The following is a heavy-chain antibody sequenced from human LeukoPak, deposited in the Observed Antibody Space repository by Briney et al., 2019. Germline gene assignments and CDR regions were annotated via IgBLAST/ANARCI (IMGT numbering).Heavy chain of an antibody. CDR3: ARGMQQLYHFDS. CDR1: GGSISSYY. D-gene: IGHD6-13*01. Sequence: PSETLSLTCAASGGSISSYYWSWIRQPPGKGLEWIGYIYYSGSTNYNPSLKSRVTISVDTSKNQFSLKLSSVTAADTAVYYCARGMQQLYHFDSWGRGTLVTVSS. V-gene: IGHV4-59*01. CDR2: IYYSGST. J-gene: IGHJ4*02.